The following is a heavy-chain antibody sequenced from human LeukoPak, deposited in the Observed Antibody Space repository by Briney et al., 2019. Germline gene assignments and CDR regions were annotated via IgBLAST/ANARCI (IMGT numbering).Heavy chain of an antibody. CDR3: ARGKGECGGDCYSLGDAFDI. V-gene: IGHV4-39*07. J-gene: IGHJ3*02. Sequence: PSETLSLTCTVSGGSISSSSYYWGWIRQPPGKGLEWIGSIYYSGSTYYNPSLKSRVTISVDTSKNQFSLKLSSVTAAGTAVYYSARGKGECGGDCYSLGDAFDIWGQGTMVTVSS. D-gene: IGHD2-21*02. CDR2: IYYSGST. CDR1: GGSISSSSYY.